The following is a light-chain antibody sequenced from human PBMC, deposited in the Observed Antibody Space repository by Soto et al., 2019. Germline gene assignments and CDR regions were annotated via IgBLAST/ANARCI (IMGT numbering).Light chain of an antibody. CDR2: GAS. Sequence: EIVMTQSPATQSVSPGERAILSCRASHSVSTALAWYQQKPGQAPRLLIYGASTRATGVPARFSGTGSETEFTLTISSLQSEDFAAYYCQQFNMWPPWTFGQGTKVEIK. J-gene: IGKJ1*01. CDR3: QQFNMWPPWT. V-gene: IGKV3-15*01. CDR1: HSVSTA.